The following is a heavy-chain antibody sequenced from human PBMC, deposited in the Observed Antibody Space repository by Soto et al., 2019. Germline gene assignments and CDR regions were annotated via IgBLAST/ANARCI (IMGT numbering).Heavy chain of an antibody. Sequence: SETLSLTCAVFGGSFSGCYCSWIRQSPGKGLEWIGSINYSGTTNYNPSLKSRVTISVDTSKNQFSLKLSSVTAADTAVYYCARTRDGNNRDGFDIWGQGTTVTVSS. J-gene: IGHJ3*02. V-gene: IGHV4-59*01. CDR2: INYSGTT. CDR3: ARTRDGNNRDGFDI. CDR1: GGSFSGCY.